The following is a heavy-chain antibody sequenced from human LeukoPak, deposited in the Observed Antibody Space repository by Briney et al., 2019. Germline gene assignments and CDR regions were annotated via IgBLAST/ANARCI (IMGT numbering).Heavy chain of an antibody. D-gene: IGHD2-8*01. V-gene: IGHV4-59*08. CDR3: VLAPNSNWFDF. CDR2: IHYSGNS. CDR1: GDSVSDFY. Sequence: SETLSLTCSVSGDSVSDFYWNWIRQSPGTGLEWIGNIHYSGNSNYNPSLKSRVSMSIDTSRNQFFLKLNSVTAADTAVYYCVLAPNSNWFDFWGQGTQVTVSS. J-gene: IGHJ5*01.